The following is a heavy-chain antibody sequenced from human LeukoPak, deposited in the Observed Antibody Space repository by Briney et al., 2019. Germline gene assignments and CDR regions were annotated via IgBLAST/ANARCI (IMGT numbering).Heavy chain of an antibody. D-gene: IGHD1-1*01. Sequence: PSQTLSLTRVVSVGSINSGDDYWGWIREHPGKGLWWVGDIYYTGTADYNPSLKSGVTLSMYTCNNHFSLWWRSLTAPHTRVYSCERVQLDLFLLGWIDPWGQGTLVTVSS. CDR2: IYYTGTA. J-gene: IGHJ5*02. CDR3: ERVQLDLFLLGWIDP. V-gene: IGHV4-31*02. CDR1: VGSINSGDDY.